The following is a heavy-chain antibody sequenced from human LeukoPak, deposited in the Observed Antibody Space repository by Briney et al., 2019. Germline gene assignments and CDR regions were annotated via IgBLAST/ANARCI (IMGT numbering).Heavy chain of an antibody. CDR1: GFTFSNYA. CDR3: AKLRGEDGFVEAFDV. CDR2: IHGSGATT. Sequence: GAQRLSCGASGFTFSNYAMGWARQAPGKGLEWVSVIHGSGATTYYADSVKGRFTISRDTSKNTLYLQMDSLRADDTAVYYCAKLRGEDGFVEAFDVWGQGTMVTVSS. J-gene: IGHJ3*01. D-gene: IGHD5-24*01. V-gene: IGHV3-23*01.